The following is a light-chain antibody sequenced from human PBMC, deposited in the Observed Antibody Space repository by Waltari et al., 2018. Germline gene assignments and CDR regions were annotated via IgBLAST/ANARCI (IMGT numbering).Light chain of an antibody. J-gene: IGLJ2*01. CDR2: NDN. CDR3: QVWDSSGDHAL. Sequence: SYDVTQPHSVSVSPGQTATISCGGDAIGIYSVHWYQQRPAQAPVLVIFNDNDRPSGIPERFSGSNSGNTASLTISAVEAGDEADYYCQVWDSSGDHALFGGGTRLTVL. V-gene: IGLV3-21*01. CDR1: AIGIYS.